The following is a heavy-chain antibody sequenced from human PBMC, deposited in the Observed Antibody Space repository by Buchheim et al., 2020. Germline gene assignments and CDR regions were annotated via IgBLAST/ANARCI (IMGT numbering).Heavy chain of an antibody. CDR3: AKRSLSGGQTIDY. CDR2: ISGGGEST. V-gene: IGHV3-23*01. CDR1: GFTFSTYA. D-gene: IGHD1-26*01. Sequence: EVQLLDSGGGLVQPGGSLRLSCAASGFTFSTYAMTWVRQVPGEGLEWVSGISGGGESTYYAGSVKGRFTISRDNSKNMLYLQMNSLRADDTAVYYCAKRSLSGGQTIDYWGQGTL. J-gene: IGHJ4*02.